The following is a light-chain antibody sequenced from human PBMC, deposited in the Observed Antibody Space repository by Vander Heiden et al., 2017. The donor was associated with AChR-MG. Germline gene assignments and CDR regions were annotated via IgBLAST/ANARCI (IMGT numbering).Light chain of an antibody. J-gene: IGKJ1*01. CDR1: QSVSSN. CDR2: GAS. CDR3: QQYNNWPVA. V-gene: IGKV3-15*01. Sequence: EIVMTQSPATLSVSPGERATLSCRASQSVSSNLAWNQQKPGQAPRLLIYGASTRATGIPARFSGSGSGTEFTLTISSLQSEDFAVYYCQQYNNWPVAFGQGTKVEIK.